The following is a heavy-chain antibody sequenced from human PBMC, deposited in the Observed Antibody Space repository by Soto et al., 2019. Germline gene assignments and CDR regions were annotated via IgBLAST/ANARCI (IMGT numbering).Heavy chain of an antibody. V-gene: IGHV3-74*01. CDR3: VKGEYYYDSSGYYPFDY. CDR1: GFTFSSYW. Sequence: GGSLRLSCAASGFTFSSYWMHWVRQAPGKGLVWVSRINSDGSSTSYADSVKGRFTISRDNAKNTLYLQMNSLRADDTSVYYCVKGEYYYDSSGYYPFDYWGQGTLVTVSS. J-gene: IGHJ4*02. D-gene: IGHD3-22*01. CDR2: INSDGSST.